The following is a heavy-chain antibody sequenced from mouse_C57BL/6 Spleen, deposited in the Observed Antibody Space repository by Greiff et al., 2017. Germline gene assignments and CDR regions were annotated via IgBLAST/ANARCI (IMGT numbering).Heavy chain of an antibody. CDR3: ARHDGYYPYYAMDD. D-gene: IGHD2-3*01. CDR2: IDPNSGGT. CDR1: GYTFTSYW. J-gene: IGHJ4*01. Sequence: QVQLQQPGAELVKPGASVKLSCKASGYTFTSYWMHWVKQRPGRGLEWIGRIDPNSGGTKYNEKFKSKATLTVDKPSSTAYMQLISLTSEDSAVYYCARHDGYYPYYAMDDWGQGTSVTVSS. V-gene: IGHV1-72*01.